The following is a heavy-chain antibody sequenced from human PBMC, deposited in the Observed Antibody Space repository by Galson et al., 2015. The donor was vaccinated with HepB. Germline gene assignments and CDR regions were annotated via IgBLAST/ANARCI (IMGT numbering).Heavy chain of an antibody. V-gene: IGHV2-5*02. J-gene: IGHJ2*01. CDR3: AHIGRGNSGWYFAL. CDR1: GFSLSTSGVS. Sequence: LVKPTQTLTLTCTFSGFSLSTSGVSVGWIRQPPGKALEWLTVIYWDDDKRYSPSLKSRLTITKDTSKNQVVLTMTNMDPVDTGTYYCAHIGRGNSGWYFALWGRGTLVTVSS. CDR2: IYWDDDK. D-gene: IGHD3-10*01.